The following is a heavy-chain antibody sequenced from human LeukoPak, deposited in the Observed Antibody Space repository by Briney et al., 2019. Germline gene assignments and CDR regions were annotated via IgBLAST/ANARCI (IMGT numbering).Heavy chain of an antibody. CDR3: AREKFSDCSSTSCYINYFDY. Sequence: QPGGSLRLSCVASGFAFSTYEMNWVRQAPGKGLEWVSYISSSGVTISYADSVKGRFTISRDNAKNSLYLQMNSLRAEDTAVYYCAREKFSDCSSTSCYINYFDYWGQGTLVTVSS. CDR2: ISSSGVTI. V-gene: IGHV3-48*03. D-gene: IGHD2-2*02. J-gene: IGHJ4*02. CDR1: GFAFSTYE.